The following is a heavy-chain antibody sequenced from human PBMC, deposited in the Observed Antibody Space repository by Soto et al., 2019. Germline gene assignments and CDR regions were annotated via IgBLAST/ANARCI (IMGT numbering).Heavy chain of an antibody. CDR2: IYYSGST. V-gene: IGHV4-31*02. J-gene: IGHJ5*02. CDR1: GGSISSGGYY. CDR3: ARELRTGHNWFDP. Sequence: SETLSLTCTVSGGSISSGGYYWSWIRQHPGKGLEWIGYIYYSGSTYYNPSLKSRVTISVDTSKNQFSLKLSSVTAADTAVYYCARELRTGHNWFDPWGQGTLVTVSS.